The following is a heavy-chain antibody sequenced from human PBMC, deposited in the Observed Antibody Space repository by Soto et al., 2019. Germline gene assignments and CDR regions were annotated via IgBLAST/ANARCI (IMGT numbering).Heavy chain of an antibody. V-gene: IGHV3-7*01. CDR3: ARVLVVPSTIGPDSPYDAFDF. CDR2: IKQDGSEK. J-gene: IGHJ3*01. D-gene: IGHD2-2*02. Sequence: EVQLVESGGGLVQPGGSLRLSCTVSGFSFSSYWMSWVRQAPGKGLEWVASIKQDGSEKYYVDSVKGRFTISRDNAKKSLSVQMSSLRAEDSAVYYCARVLVVPSTIGPDSPYDAFDFWGQGTMVTVSS. CDR1: GFSFSSYW.